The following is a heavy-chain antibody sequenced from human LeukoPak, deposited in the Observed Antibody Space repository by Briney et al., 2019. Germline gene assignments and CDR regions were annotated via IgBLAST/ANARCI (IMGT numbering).Heavy chain of an antibody. CDR3: ATGSASSQFDY. CDR1: GGTFIRYA. V-gene: IGHV1-69*10. J-gene: IGHJ4*02. Sequence: VTVSFKGSGGTFIRYAISWVGQAPGQGGEGMGGSIPIFGKANYAQKFRGRVTITADKSTSTAYMALSSLRSEDTAVYYCATGSASSQFDYWGQGTLVTVSS. D-gene: IGHD3-10*01. CDR2: SIPIFGKA.